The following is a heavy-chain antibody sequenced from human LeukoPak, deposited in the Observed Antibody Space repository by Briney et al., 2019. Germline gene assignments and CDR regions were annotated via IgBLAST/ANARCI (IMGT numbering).Heavy chain of an antibody. CDR1: GYTFTSHD. V-gene: IGHV1-18*01. D-gene: IGHD5/OR15-5a*01. CDR2: SSGYSGNT. CDR3: ARGAVSTHGFDY. Sequence: ASVKVSCKTSGYTFTSHDISWVRQAPGQGLEWMGWSSGYSGNTNHAQKFQGRVTMTTDTSTSTAYMELRSLRPDDTAVYYCARGAVSTHGFDYWGQGTPVTVSS. J-gene: IGHJ4*02.